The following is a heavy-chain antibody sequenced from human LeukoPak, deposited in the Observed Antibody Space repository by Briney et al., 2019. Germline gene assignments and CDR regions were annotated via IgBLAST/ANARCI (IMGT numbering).Heavy chain of an antibody. J-gene: IGHJ6*03. CDR3: SRQTCSGGSCYPYYYYYSYMDV. D-gene: IGHD2-15*01. CDR2: IRSKAYGCTT. Sequence: GGSLRLSCTASGFAFGDYAMSWFRQAPGKGLEWVGFIRSKAYGCTTEYAASVKGRFTISRDDSKSIAYLRMNSLKTEDTAVYYCSRQTCSGGSCYPYYYYYSYMDVWGKGTTVTISS. V-gene: IGHV3-49*03. CDR1: GFAFGDYA.